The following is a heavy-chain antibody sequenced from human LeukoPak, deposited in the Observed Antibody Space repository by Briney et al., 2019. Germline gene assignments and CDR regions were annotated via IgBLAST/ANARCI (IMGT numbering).Heavy chain of an antibody. D-gene: IGHD6-13*01. CDR2: ISSSSSYI. Sequence: GGSLRLSCAASGFTFSSYAMSWVRQAPGKGLEWVSSISSSSSYIYYADSVKGRFTISRDNAKNSLYLQMNSLRAEDTAVYYCASRSIAAARVSDYWGQGTLVTVSS. V-gene: IGHV3-21*01. J-gene: IGHJ4*02. CDR3: ASRSIAAARVSDY. CDR1: GFTFSSYA.